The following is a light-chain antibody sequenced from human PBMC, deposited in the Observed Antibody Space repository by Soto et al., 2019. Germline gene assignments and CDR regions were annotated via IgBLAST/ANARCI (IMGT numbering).Light chain of an antibody. CDR3: SSYTSSSTLL. J-gene: IGLJ2*01. V-gene: IGLV2-14*01. CDR1: SSDIGDYNY. CDR2: NVS. Sequence: QSALTQPASVSGSPGQSITISCTGTSSDIGDYNYVSWYQQHPGKAPKLMIFNVSNRPSGVSNRFSGSKSGNTASLTISGLQAEDEVDYYCSSYTSSSTLLFGGGTKLTVL.